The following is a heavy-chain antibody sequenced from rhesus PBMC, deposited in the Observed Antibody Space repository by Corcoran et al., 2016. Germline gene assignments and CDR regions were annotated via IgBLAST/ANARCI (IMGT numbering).Heavy chain of an antibody. V-gene: IGHV1S2*01. CDR3: AREGVDTVTMFDY. Sequence: QVQLVQSGAEVKKPGSSVKVSCKASGYTFTDYHMHWVRQATRQGIEWMGWINPYNGNTKYAQKFQGRVTMTRDTSTSTAYMERSSLRSEDTAVYYCAREGVDTVTMFDYWGQGVLVTVSS. D-gene: IGHD4-23*01. CDR1: GYTFTDYH. CDR2: INPYNGNT. J-gene: IGHJ4*01.